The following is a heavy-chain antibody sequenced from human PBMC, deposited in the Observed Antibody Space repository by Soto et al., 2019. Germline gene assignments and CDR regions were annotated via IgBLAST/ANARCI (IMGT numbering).Heavy chain of an antibody. Sequence: GGSLRLSCATSGFTFSNYAMSWVRQAPGKGLDWVSASRGNGETFYADSVRGRFTISRDNSKNTLYLQMNSLRAEDTAVYYCAKIGWAPVVADWEFDHWGQGTLVTVSS. J-gene: IGHJ4*02. D-gene: IGHD2-15*01. V-gene: IGHV3-23*01. CDR3: AKIGWAPVVADWEFDH. CDR1: GFTFSNYA. CDR2: SRGNGET.